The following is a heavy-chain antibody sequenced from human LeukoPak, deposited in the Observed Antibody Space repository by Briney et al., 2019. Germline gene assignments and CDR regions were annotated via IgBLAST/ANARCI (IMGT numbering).Heavy chain of an antibody. J-gene: IGHJ3*02. CDR2: INHSGST. CDR1: GGTFSGYY. Sequence: SETLSLTCAVYGGTFSGYYWSWIRQPPGKGLEWVGAINHSGSTTYNPSLKSRVTISVDTSKNQFSLKLSSVSAADTAVYYCARRGYSYGRGAFDIWGQGTMATVSS. D-gene: IGHD5-18*01. CDR3: ARRGYSYGRGAFDI. V-gene: IGHV4-34*01.